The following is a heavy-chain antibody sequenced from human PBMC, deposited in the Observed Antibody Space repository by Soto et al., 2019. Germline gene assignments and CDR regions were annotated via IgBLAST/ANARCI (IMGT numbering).Heavy chain of an antibody. D-gene: IGHD3-10*01. CDR1: GFTFSSYA. Sequence: GGSLRLSCAASGFTFSSYAMHWVRQAPGKGLEWVAVISYYGSNKYYADSVKGRFTISRDNSKNTLYLQMNSLRAEDTAVYYCARDSDDYFDYWGQGTLVTVSS. V-gene: IGHV3-30-3*01. J-gene: IGHJ4*02. CDR3: ARDSDDYFDY. CDR2: ISYYGSNK.